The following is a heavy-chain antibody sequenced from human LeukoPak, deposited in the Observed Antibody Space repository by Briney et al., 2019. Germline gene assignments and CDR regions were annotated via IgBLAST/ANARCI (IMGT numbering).Heavy chain of an antibody. CDR2: IYYSGST. Sequence: SETLSLTCTVSGGSISSYYWSWIRQPPGKGLEWIGYIYYSGSTNYNPSLKSRVTISVDTSKNQFSLKLSSVTAADTAVYYCARDLSYYYDSSGRHAFDIWGQGTMVTVSS. J-gene: IGHJ3*02. D-gene: IGHD3-22*01. CDR1: GGSISSYY. CDR3: ARDLSYYYDSSGRHAFDI. V-gene: IGHV4-59*01.